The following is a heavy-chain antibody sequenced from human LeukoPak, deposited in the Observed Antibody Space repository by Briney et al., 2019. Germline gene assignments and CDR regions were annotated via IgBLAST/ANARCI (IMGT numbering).Heavy chain of an antibody. CDR1: GGSIRSYY. CDR3: ARSPIVVVVAATPGHAFDI. J-gene: IGHJ3*02. Sequence: PSETLSLTCTVSGGSIRSYYWSWIRQPPGKGREWIGYIYYRGSTKYNPSLKSRVTISVDTSKTQFSLKMSSVTAADTAVYYCARSPIVVVVAATPGHAFDIWGQGTMVTVSS. V-gene: IGHV4-59*08. D-gene: IGHD2-15*01. CDR2: IYYRGST.